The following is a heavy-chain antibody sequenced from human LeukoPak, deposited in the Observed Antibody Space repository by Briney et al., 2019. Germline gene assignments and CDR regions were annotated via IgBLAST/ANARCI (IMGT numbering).Heavy chain of an antibody. CDR2: ISSSSSYI. CDR1: GFTFSSYS. CDR3: ARDTATIFYSSGPDY. Sequence: GGSLRLSCAASGFTFSSYSMNWVRQAPGKGLEWVSSISSSSSYIYYADSVKGRFTISRDNSKNTLYLQMNSLRAEDTAVYYCARDTATIFYSSGPDYWGQGTLVTVSS. D-gene: IGHD6-19*01. V-gene: IGHV3-21*01. J-gene: IGHJ4*02.